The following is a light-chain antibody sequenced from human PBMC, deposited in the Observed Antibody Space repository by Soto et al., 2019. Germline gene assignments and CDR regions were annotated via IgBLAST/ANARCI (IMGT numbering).Light chain of an antibody. CDR3: QQANSFPFT. CDR2: AAS. CDR1: QTIISW. J-gene: IGKJ3*01. V-gene: IGKV1-12*01. Sequence: DIQMTQSPSSVSASVGDRVTITCRASQTIISWLAWYQQKPGKAPKLLIYAASTLQSGVPSRFSGSGYGTDFTLTISSLQPEDFATYYCQQANSFPFTFGPGTKVDIK.